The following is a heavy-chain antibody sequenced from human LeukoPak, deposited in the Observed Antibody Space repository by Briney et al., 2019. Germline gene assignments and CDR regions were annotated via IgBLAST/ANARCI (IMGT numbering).Heavy chain of an antibody. D-gene: IGHD3-10*01. J-gene: IGHJ4*02. Sequence: PGGSLRLSCAASGFNFRSYEMNWVRQAPGKGLEWVSYISSSGSTIYYADSVKGRFTISRDNAKNSLYLQMNSLRAEDTAVYYCARASTMADFDYWGQGTLVTVSS. CDR1: GFNFRSYE. V-gene: IGHV3-48*03. CDR2: ISSSGSTI. CDR3: ARASTMADFDY.